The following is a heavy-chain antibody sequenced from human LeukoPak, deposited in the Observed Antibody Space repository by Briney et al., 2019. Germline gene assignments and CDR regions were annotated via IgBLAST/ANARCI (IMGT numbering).Heavy chain of an antibody. Sequence: GASVKVSCKASGYTFTSYGISWVRQAPGQGLEWMGGIIPIFGTADYPQKFQGRVTITADESTSTAYMELSSLRSEDTAVYYCARGRWEYYDFWSGYYTGSRTRYFDYWGQGTLVTVSS. CDR3: ARGRWEYYDFWSGYYTGSRTRYFDY. CDR2: IIPIFGTA. D-gene: IGHD3-3*01. J-gene: IGHJ4*02. V-gene: IGHV1-69*13. CDR1: GYTFTSYG.